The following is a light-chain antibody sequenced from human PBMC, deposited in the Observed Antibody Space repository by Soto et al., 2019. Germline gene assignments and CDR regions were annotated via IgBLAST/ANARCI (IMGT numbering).Light chain of an antibody. V-gene: IGLV1-40*01. CDR2: GNT. J-gene: IGLJ3*02. CDR1: SSNIGAGYD. Sequence: QSVLTQPPSMSGAPGQRVTISCTGSSSNIGAGYDVHWYQHLPGTAPKLLIYGNTNRPSGVPDRFSGSKSGTSASLAITGLQAKDEADYYCQSHDSSLNSWVFGGGTKVTVL. CDR3: QSHDSSLNSWV.